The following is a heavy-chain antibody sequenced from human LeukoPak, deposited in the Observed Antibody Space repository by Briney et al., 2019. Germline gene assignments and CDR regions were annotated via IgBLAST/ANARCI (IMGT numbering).Heavy chain of an antibody. V-gene: IGHV3-48*03. CDR3: AREKARSYWFFDL. J-gene: IGHJ2*01. CDR2: ISSSGITI. D-gene: IGHD2-15*01. Sequence: GGSLRLSCAASGYTLSTYEMLWVRQAPGKGLVWVSSISSSGITINHADSVKGRFTISRGNAENSLYLQMNSLRAEDTAVYYCAREKARSYWFFDLWGRGTLVTVSS. CDR1: GYTLSTYE.